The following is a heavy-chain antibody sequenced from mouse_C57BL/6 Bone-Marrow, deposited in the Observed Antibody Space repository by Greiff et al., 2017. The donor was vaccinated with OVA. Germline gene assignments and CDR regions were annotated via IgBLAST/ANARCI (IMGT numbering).Heavy chain of an antibody. CDR2: SSNKANDYTT. CDR1: GFTFSDFY. D-gene: IGHD1-1*01. CDR3: ARDEGYYGYWCFDV. J-gene: IGHJ1*03. V-gene: IGHV7-1*01. Sequence: EVKLMESGGGLVQSGRSLRLSCATSGFTFSDFYMEWVRQAPGKGLEWIAASSNKANDYTTEYSVSVKGRFIVSRDTSQSILYLQMNALRAEDTAIYYCARDEGYYGYWCFDVWGTGTTVTVSS.